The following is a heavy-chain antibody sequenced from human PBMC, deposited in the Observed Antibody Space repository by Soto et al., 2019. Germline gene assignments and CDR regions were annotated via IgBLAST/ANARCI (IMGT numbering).Heavy chain of an antibody. CDR1: GGSVRS. CDR2: ISYDGSNK. Sequence: LSLTCTVSGGSVRSSNYYWAWIRQAPGKGLEWVAVISYDGSNKYYADSVKGRFTISRDNSKNTLYLQMNSLRAEDTAVYYCAKEYHDSSGYYSAWDYWGQGTLVTVSS. CDR3: AKEYHDSSGYYSAWDY. V-gene: IGHV3-30*18. D-gene: IGHD3-22*01. J-gene: IGHJ4*02.